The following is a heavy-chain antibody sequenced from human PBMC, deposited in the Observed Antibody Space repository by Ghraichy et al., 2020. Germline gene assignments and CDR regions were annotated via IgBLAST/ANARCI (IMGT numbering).Heavy chain of an antibody. CDR3: AKDFQGIVVVPSYFDY. CDR1: GFTFSSYA. J-gene: IGHJ4*02. D-gene: IGHD3-22*01. Sequence: GGTLRLSCAASGFTFSSYAMSWVRQAPGKGLEWVSAIIGSGGSTYYADSVKGRFTISRDNSKNTLYLQMNSLRAEDTAVYYCAKDFQGIVVVPSYFDYWGQGTLVTVSS. V-gene: IGHV3-23*01. CDR2: IIGSGGST.